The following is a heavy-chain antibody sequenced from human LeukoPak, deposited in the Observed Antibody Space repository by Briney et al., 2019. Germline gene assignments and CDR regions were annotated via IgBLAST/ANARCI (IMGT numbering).Heavy chain of an antibody. CDR2: ISGSGGST. J-gene: IGHJ4*02. CDR1: GFTFSSYA. D-gene: IGHD3-10*01. V-gene: IGHV3-23*01. CDR3: AKTRYYYGSGSFDY. Sequence: QTGGSLRLSCAASGFTFSSYAMSWVRQAPGKGLEWVSAISGSGGSTYYADSVKGRFTISRDNSKNTLYLQMNSLRAEDTAVYYCAKTRYYYGSGSFDYWGQGTLVTASS.